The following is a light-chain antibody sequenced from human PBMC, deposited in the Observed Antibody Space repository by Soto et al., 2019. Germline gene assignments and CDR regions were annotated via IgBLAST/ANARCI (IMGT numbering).Light chain of an antibody. CDR2: GAS. V-gene: IGKV3-15*01. Sequence: EIVMTQSPATLSVSPGERATLSCRASQSVSSNLAWYQQKPGQAPRLLIYGASTRATGIPARFIGSGSGTEFTHTISSLQSEDFAVYYCQQHNNWPPITFGQGTRLEIK. CDR3: QQHNNWPPIT. J-gene: IGKJ5*01. CDR1: QSVSSN.